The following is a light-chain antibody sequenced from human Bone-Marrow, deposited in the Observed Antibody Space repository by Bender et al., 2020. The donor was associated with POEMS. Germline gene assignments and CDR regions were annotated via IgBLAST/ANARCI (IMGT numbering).Light chain of an antibody. J-gene: IGLJ1*01. CDR2: EVS. CDR3: TSYTSSTTRV. CDR1: ISDVAGYNF. V-gene: IGLV2-14*01. Sequence: QSALTQPASVSGSPGQSLTISCTGSISDVAGYNFVSWYQQHPGKAPKLMISEVSKRPSGVSNRFSGSKSGNTASLTISGLQAEDEADYYCTSYTSSTTRVFGTGTKVTVL.